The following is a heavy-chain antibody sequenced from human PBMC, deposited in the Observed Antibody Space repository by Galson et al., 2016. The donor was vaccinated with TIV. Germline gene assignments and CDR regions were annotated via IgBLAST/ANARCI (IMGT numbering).Heavy chain of an antibody. CDR2: IGPNSGGT. CDR1: GYSFTAYF. V-gene: IGHV1-2*02. D-gene: IGHD6-13*01. J-gene: IGHJ4*02. CDR3: ARIEGSAAAAAD. Sequence: SVKVSCKASGYSFTAYFVHWVRQAPGQGLEWMGWIGPNSGGTKYAQKFQGRVTMTSDTSINTAYMEVTGLTFDDTAVYYCARIEGSAAAAADWGQGTLVTVSS.